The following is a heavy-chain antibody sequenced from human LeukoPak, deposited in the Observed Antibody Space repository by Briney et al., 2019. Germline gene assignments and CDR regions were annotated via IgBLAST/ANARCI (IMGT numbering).Heavy chain of an antibody. CDR1: GGSITNSY. CDR2: IHDVGTT. D-gene: IGHD1-26*01. V-gene: IGHV4-59*01. J-gene: IGHJ4*02. CDR3: ARGTPSGSYLDY. Sequence: SETLSLTCTVSGGSITNSYWSWIRQSPGKGLEWIGYIHDVGTTNHNPSLKSRVTLSIDTSANQFSLTLRSVTTADTAVYYCARGTPSGSYLDYWGQGTLVTVSS.